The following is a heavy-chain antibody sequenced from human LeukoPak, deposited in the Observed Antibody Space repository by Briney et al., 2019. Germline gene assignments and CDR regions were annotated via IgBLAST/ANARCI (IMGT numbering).Heavy chain of an antibody. CDR2: INPNSGGT. D-gene: IGHD1-26*01. V-gene: IGHV1-2*02. CDR3: ARDPSGANWFDP. Sequence: ASVKVSCKPSGYTFTGYYMHWVRQAPGQGLEWMGWINPNSGGTNYAQKFQGRVTMTRDTSISTAYMELSSLRSEDTAVYYCARDPSGANWFDPWGQGTLVTVSS. CDR1: GYTFTGYY. J-gene: IGHJ5*02.